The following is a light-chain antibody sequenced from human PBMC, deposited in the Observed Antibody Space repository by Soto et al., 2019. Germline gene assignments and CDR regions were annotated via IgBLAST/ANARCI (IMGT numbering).Light chain of an antibody. CDR3: QSYDSSLSGWL. Sequence: QAVVTQPPSVSGAPGQRVTISCTGSSSNIGAGYDVHWYQQLPGTAPKLLVHGNTDRPSGVPDRFSGSKSGTSASLAITGLQAEDEADYYCQSYDSSLSGWLFGGGTKVTFL. J-gene: IGLJ2*01. CDR2: GNT. CDR1: SSNIGAGYD. V-gene: IGLV1-40*01.